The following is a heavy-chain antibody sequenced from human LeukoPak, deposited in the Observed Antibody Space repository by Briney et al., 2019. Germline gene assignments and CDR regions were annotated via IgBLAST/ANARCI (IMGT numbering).Heavy chain of an antibody. D-gene: IGHD3-16*01. Sequence: ASVKVSCKASGYTFTSYYMHWVRQAPGHGLERMGIINPSGGSTSYAQKFQGRVTMTRDTSTRTVYMELSSLRSEDTAVYYCARGRGRGSFDYWGQGTLVTVSS. V-gene: IGHV1-46*01. CDR2: INPSGGST. CDR3: ARGRGRGSFDY. J-gene: IGHJ4*02. CDR1: GYTFTSYY.